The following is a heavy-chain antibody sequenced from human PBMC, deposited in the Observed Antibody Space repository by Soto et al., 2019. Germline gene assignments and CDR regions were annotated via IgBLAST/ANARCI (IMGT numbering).Heavy chain of an antibody. Sequence: QVQLVQSGAEVKKPGASVKVSCKASGYTFTSYDMHWVRQAPGQSLEWMGWINAGNGNTKYSQKLQGRVTITRDTSASTAYMELSSLRSEDTAGYYCAKDSSGYYYGIDFWCQGTTVTVFS. CDR1: GYTFTSYD. V-gene: IGHV1-3*01. D-gene: IGHD3-22*01. CDR3: AKDSSGYYYGIDF. CDR2: INAGNGNT. J-gene: IGHJ6*02.